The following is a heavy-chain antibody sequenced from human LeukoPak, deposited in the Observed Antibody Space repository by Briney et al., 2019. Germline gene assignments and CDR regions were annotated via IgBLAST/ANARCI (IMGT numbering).Heavy chain of an antibody. V-gene: IGHV3-21*05. Sequence: GGSLRLSCAASGFTFNTYSMNWVRQAPGKGLEWVSYISTTSSSIYYADSVKGRFDISRDNSKNTVYLQMNSLRAEDTAVYYCARSGPFYGMGVWGRGTTVTVSS. CDR2: ISTTSSSI. CDR3: ARSGPFYGMGV. CDR1: GFTFNTYS. J-gene: IGHJ6*02. D-gene: IGHD3-10*01.